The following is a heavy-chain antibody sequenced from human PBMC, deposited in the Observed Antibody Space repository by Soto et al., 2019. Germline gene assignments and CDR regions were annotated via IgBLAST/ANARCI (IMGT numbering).Heavy chain of an antibody. CDR2: ISAYNGNT. Sequence: ASVKVSCKASGYTFTSYGISWVRQAPGQGLEWMGWISAYNGNTNYAQKLQGRVTMTTDTSTSTAYMELRSLRSDDTAVYYCAKDRGMTVAVPGGGYFDYWGQGSLVTVSS. J-gene: IGHJ4*02. D-gene: IGHD6-19*01. V-gene: IGHV1-18*01. CDR1: GYTFTSYG. CDR3: AKDRGMTVAVPGGGYFDY.